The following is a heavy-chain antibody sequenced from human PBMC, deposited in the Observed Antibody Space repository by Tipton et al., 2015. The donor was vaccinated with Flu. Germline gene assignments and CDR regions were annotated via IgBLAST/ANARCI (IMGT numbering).Heavy chain of an antibody. CDR1: GGTFSGYA. V-gene: IGHV1-69*18. Sequence: QLVQSGAEVKKPGSSVKVSCKASGGTFSGYAISWVRQAPGQGLEWMGRIIPISGTSNYAQKFQGRVTITADESTTTGYMDLGSLRPEDTAMYYCARDTYSYGYEHPLYFDLWGQGTLVTVSS. D-gene: IGHD5-18*01. CDR2: IIPISGTS. CDR3: ARDTYSYGYEHPLYFDL. J-gene: IGHJ4*02.